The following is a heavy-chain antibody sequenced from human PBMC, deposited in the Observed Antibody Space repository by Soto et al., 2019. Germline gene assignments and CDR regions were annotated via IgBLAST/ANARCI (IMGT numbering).Heavy chain of an antibody. J-gene: IGHJ4*02. CDR2: IYYSGST. Sequence: PSETLSLTCTVSGGSISSYYWSWIRQPPGKGLEWIGYIYYSGSTNYNPSLKSRVTISVDTSKNQFSLKLSSVAAADTAVYYCARETNSYLDYWGQGTLVTVSS. D-gene: IGHD5-18*01. CDR3: ARETNSYLDY. CDR1: GGSISSYY. V-gene: IGHV4-59*01.